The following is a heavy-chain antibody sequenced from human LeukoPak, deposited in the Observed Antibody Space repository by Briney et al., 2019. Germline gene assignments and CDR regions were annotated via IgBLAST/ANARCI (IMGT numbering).Heavy chain of an antibody. CDR3: AKRGVVIRVILVGFHKEAYYFDS. V-gene: IGHV3-23*01. Sequence: GGSLRLSCAVSGITLSNYGMSWVRQAPGKGLEWIAGISDSGGRTKYADSVKGRFTISRDNSKNTLYLQMNSLRAEDTAVYFCAKRGVVIRVILVGFHKEAYYFDSWGQGALVTVSS. J-gene: IGHJ4*02. CDR2: ISDSGGRT. D-gene: IGHD3-22*01. CDR1: GITLSNYG.